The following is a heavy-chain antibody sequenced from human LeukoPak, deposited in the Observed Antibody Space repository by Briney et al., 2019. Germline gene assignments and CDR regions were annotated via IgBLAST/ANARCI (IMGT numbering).Heavy chain of an antibody. CDR3: AREGSSYAPSEPFYFDY. Sequence: GGSLRLSCAASGFTFSNYAMSWVRQAPGKGLEWVSGISGSGGSTYYADSVKGRFTISRDNSKTTLYLQMNSLRAEDTAVYYCAREGSSYAPSEPFYFDYWGQGTLVTVSS. D-gene: IGHD3-10*01. V-gene: IGHV3-23*01. CDR1: GFTFSNYA. J-gene: IGHJ4*02. CDR2: ISGSGGST.